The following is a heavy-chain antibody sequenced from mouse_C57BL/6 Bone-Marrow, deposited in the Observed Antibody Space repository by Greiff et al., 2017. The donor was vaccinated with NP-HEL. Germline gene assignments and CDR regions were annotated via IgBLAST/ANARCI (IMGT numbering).Heavy chain of an antibody. D-gene: IGHD1-1*01. CDR1: GYSITSGYY. V-gene: IGHV3-6*01. Sequence: DVQLQESGPGLVKPSQSLSLTCSVTGYSITSGYYWNWIRQFPGNKLEWMGYISYDGSNNYNPSLKNRISITRDTSKNQFFLKLNSVTTEDTATYYCAIPLNGYGSSYWYFDVWGTGTTVTVSS. J-gene: IGHJ1*03. CDR2: ISYDGSN. CDR3: AIPLNGYGSSYWYFDV.